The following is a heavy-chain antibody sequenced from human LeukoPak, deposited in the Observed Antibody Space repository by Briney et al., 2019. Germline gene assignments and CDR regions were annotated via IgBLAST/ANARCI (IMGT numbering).Heavy chain of an antibody. D-gene: IGHD6-13*01. Sequence: SETLSLTCTVSGGSISSYYWSWIRQSPGTGLEWIGYIYYSGSTNYNPSLKSRVTISVDTSKNLFSLNLSSVTAADTAIYYCARHRIAAADDAFEIWGQGTMVTVSS. CDR2: IYYSGST. CDR1: GGSISSYY. J-gene: IGHJ3*02. CDR3: ARHRIAAADDAFEI. V-gene: IGHV4-59*08.